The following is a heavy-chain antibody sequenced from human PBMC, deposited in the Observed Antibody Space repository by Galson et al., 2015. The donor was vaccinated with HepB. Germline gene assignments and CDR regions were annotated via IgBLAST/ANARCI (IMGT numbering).Heavy chain of an antibody. CDR3: ASSPPDYYDSSGYYNDAFDI. CDR2: ISSSSSYI. V-gene: IGHV3-21*01. Sequence: SLRLSCAASGFTFSSYSMNWVRQAPGKGLEWVSSISSSSSYIYYADSVKGRFTISRDNAKNSLYLQMNSLRAEDTAVYYCASSPPDYYDSSGYYNDAFDIWGQGTMVTVSS. D-gene: IGHD3-22*01. CDR1: GFTFSSYS. J-gene: IGHJ3*02.